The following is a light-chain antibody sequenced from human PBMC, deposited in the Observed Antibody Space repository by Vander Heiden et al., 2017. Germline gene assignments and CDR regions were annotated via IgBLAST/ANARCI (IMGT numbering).Light chain of an antibody. Sequence: EIVLTQSPGTLSLSPGERATLSCRASQSVSSSYLAWDQQKPGQAPRLLIYGASSRDTGIQDRFSGSGSGTDFTLTISRRETEDFAVYYIQHYGIYPFGGGTKVEIK. CDR2: GAS. CDR1: QSVSSSY. J-gene: IGKJ4*01. CDR3: QHYGIYP. V-gene: IGKV3-20*01.